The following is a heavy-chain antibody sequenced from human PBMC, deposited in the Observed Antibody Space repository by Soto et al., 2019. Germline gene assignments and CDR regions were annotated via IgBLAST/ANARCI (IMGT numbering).Heavy chain of an antibody. Sequence: GGSLRLSCAASGFTVNNNHMSWVRQAPGKGLEWVSVIYSGGSTYYADSVKGRFTISRDNSKNTLYLQMNSLRAEDTAVYYCAGDFENYDSSGYYYYFDYWGQGTLVTVSS. CDR1: GFTVNNNH. CDR3: AGDFENYDSSGYYYYFDY. V-gene: IGHV3-66*01. J-gene: IGHJ4*02. CDR2: IYSGGST. D-gene: IGHD3-22*01.